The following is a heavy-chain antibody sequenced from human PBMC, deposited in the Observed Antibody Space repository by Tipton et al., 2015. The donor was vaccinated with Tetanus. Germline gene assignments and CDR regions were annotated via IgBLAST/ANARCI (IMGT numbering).Heavy chain of an antibody. CDR1: GGSISSSYYY. CDR3: AKSDRVTRTSWYFHD. CDR2: LDYSGNT. V-gene: IGHV4-39*01. J-gene: IGHJ4*02. D-gene: IGHD2-2*01. Sequence: TLSLTCTVSGGSISSSYYYWGWIRQPPGKGLEWIGSLDYSGNTYYNSSLMSRVTIFVDTSKNQFSLRLNSVTAVDTAVYYCAKSDRVTRTSWYFHDWGQGTLVTVSS.